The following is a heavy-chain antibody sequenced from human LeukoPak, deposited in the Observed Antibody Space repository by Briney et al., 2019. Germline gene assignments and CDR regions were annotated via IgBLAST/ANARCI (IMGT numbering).Heavy chain of an antibody. J-gene: IGHJ6*02. CDR1: GLTFNNYA. CDR2: ISKSGDHT. D-gene: IGHD3-16*01. V-gene: IGHV3-23*01. CDR3: ATSWGPVTSALRWGRDGMDV. Sequence: GGSLRLSCAVSGLTFNNYAMSWVRQAPGKGLEWVSAISKSGDHTYYAASAKGRFTIYRDNSKNTQYLQMNSLRAEDTAVYYCATSWGPVTSALRWGRDGMDVWGQGTTVIVS.